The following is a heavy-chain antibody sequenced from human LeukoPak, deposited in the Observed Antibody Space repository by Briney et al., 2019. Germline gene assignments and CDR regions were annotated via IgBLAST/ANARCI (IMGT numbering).Heavy chain of an antibody. V-gene: IGHV3-30-3*01. D-gene: IGHD2-21*01. CDR2: ISYDGSNK. J-gene: IGHJ5*02. CDR3: ARGDCGGDCHNWFDP. CDR1: GFTFSSYA. Sequence: PGGSLRLSCAASGFTFSSYAMHWVRQAPGKGLEWVAVISYDGSNKYHADSVKGRFTISRDNSKNTLYLQMNSLRAEDTAVYYCARGDCGGDCHNWFDPWGQGTLVTVSS.